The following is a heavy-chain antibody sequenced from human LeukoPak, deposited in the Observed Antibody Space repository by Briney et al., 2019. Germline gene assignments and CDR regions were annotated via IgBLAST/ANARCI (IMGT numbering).Heavy chain of an antibody. CDR1: GFVFNSYA. Sequence: PGGSLRLSCAASGFVFNSYAMTWVRQAPGKGLEWVSTISGSGGTTYYADSMKGRFTIFRDNSKNTLHLQMNSLRAEDTALYYCAKGIGYTSAWTFDYWGQGTLVTVSS. J-gene: IGHJ4*02. CDR2: ISGSGGTT. D-gene: IGHD6-19*01. V-gene: IGHV3-23*01. CDR3: AKGIGYTSAWTFDY.